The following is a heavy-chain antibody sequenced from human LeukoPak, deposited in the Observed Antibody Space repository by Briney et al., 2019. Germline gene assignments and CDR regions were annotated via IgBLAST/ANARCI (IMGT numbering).Heavy chain of an antibody. CDR3: ARAPGSYGDYSFNWFDP. J-gene: IGHJ5*02. Sequence: SETLSLTCTVSGGSISSSSYYWGWIRQPPGKGLEWIGSIYYSGSTYYNPSLKSRVTISVDTSKNQFSLKLSSVTAADTAAYYCARAPGSYGDYSFNWFDPWGQGTLVTVSS. CDR1: GGSISSSSYY. D-gene: IGHD4-17*01. CDR2: IYYSGST. V-gene: IGHV4-39*07.